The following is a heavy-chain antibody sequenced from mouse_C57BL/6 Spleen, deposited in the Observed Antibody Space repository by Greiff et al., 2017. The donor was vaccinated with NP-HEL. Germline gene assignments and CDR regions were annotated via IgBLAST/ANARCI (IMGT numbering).Heavy chain of an antibody. D-gene: IGHD2-3*01. CDR1: GFTFSDYG. V-gene: IGHV5-17*01. J-gene: IGHJ1*03. CDR3: ARTYDGYYKWYFDV. Sequence: EVQLVESGGGLVKPGGSLKLSCAASGFTFSDYGMHWVRQAPEKGLEWVAYISSGSSTIYYADTVKGRFTISRDNAKNTLFLQMTSLRSEDTAMYYCARTYDGYYKWYFDVWGTGTTVTVSS. CDR2: ISSGSSTI.